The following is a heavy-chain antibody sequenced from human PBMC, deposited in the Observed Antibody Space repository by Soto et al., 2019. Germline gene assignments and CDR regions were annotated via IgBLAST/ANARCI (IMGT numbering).Heavy chain of an antibody. V-gene: IGHV4-39*01. CDR2: IYYSGST. CDR1: GGSISSYY. Sequence: QLQLQESGPGLVKPSETLSLTCTVSGGSISSYYWGWIRRPPGKGLEWIGSIYYSGSTYYNPSLKSRVTISVDTPKAECSLTLSSVTAADTAVSSCASRWGYSFASWGQGTLVTVSS. J-gene: IGHJ4*02. CDR3: ASRWGYSFAS. D-gene: IGHD7-27*01.